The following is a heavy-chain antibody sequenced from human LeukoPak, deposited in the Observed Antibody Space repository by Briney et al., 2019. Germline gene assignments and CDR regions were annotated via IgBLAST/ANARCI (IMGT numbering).Heavy chain of an antibody. J-gene: IGHJ4*02. V-gene: IGHV3-7*01. Sequence: PGGSLRLSCEASGFTFNVYWMHWVRQAPEKGLEWVANINQDGSEIYHADSVKGRFTISRDNAKRSLYLQMNGLRAGDTGIYYCAGRSFESWGQGTLVTVSS. CDR2: INQDGSEI. CDR3: AGRSFES. D-gene: IGHD1-26*01. CDR1: GFTFNVYW.